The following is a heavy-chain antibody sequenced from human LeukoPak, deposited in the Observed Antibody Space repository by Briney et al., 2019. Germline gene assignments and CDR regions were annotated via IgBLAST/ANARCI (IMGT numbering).Heavy chain of an antibody. J-gene: IGHJ4*02. CDR2: ISHDGSNK. Sequence: PGGSLRLSCAASGFTFSSYGMHWVRQAPGQGLEWMTVISHDGSNKHYKDSVKGRFTISRDNSKNTLFLQMNSLRGEDTAVYYCAKNEDSRGYYSYFDSWGQGTLVTVSS. CDR1: GFTFSSYG. V-gene: IGHV3-30*18. CDR3: AKNEDSRGYYSYFDS. D-gene: IGHD3-22*01.